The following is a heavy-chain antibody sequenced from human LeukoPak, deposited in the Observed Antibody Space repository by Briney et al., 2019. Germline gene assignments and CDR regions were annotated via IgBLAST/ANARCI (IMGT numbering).Heavy chain of an antibody. CDR1: GYSFTSYW. CDR2: IYPGDSDT. J-gene: IGHJ6*03. V-gene: IGHV5-51*01. CDR3: ARQSYNWNYRNLYYYYYMDV. Sequence: GESLKISCKGSGYSFTSYWIGWVRQMPGKGLEWMGIIYPGDSDTRYSPSFQGQVTISADKSISTAYLQWSSLKASDTAMYYYARQSYNWNYRNLYYYYYMDVWGKGTTVTVSS. D-gene: IGHD1-7*01.